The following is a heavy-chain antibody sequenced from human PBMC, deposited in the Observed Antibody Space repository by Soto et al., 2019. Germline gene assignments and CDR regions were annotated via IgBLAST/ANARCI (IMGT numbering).Heavy chain of an antibody. CDR2: INHSGST. V-gene: IGHV4-34*01. Sequence: SETLSLTCAVYGGSFSGYYWSWFRQPPGKGLEWIGEINHSGSTNYNPSLKSRVTISVDTSKNQFSLKLSSVTAADTAVYYCARGVAARLTKGQGWFDPWGQGTLVTVSS. CDR3: ARGVAARLTKGQGWFDP. J-gene: IGHJ5*02. CDR1: GGSFSGYY. D-gene: IGHD6-6*01.